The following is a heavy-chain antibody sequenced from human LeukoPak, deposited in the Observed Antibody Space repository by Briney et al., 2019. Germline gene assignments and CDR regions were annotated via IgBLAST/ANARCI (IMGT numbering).Heavy chain of an antibody. J-gene: IGHJ4*02. D-gene: IGHD2-21*01. Sequence: SETLSLTCTVSGGSISSGGYYWSWIRQHPGKGLEWIGYIYYSGSTYYNPSLKSRVTISVDTSKNQFSLKLSAVTAADTAVYYYARGYWGAHYIDYWGQGTLVTVSS. V-gene: IGHV4-31*03. CDR1: GGSISSGGYY. CDR3: ARGYWGAHYIDY. CDR2: IYYSGST.